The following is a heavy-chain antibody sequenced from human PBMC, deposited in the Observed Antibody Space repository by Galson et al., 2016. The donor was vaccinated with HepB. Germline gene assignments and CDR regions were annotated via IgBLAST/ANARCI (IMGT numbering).Heavy chain of an antibody. Sequence: SLRLSCAASGFTFSNYAMTWARQAPGKGLEWVSTISESGCSIYYADSVKGRFTISRDNSKNTLYLQLSSLRAEDTAVFYCAKEISNWYAGCDYWGQGTLVTVSS. CDR2: ISESGCSI. CDR3: AKEISNWYAGCDY. J-gene: IGHJ4*02. CDR1: GFTFSNYA. V-gene: IGHV3-23*01. D-gene: IGHD6-13*01.